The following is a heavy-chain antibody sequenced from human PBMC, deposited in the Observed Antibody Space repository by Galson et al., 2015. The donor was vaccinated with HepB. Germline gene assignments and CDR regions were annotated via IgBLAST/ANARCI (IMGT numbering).Heavy chain of an antibody. CDR2: IDPSDSYT. Sequence: QSGAEVKKPGESLRISCKGSGYSFTSYWISWVRQMPGKGLEWMGRIDPSDSYTNYSPSFQGHVTISADKSISTAYLQWSSLKASDTAMYYCARHYDSSGFNDWYFDLWGRGTLVTVSS. D-gene: IGHD3-22*01. CDR3: ARHYDSSGFNDWYFDL. CDR1: GYSFTSYW. J-gene: IGHJ2*01. V-gene: IGHV5-10-1*01.